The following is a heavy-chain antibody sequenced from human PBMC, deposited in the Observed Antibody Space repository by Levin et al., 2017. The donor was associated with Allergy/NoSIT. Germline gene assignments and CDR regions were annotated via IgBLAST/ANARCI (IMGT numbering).Heavy chain of an antibody. J-gene: IGHJ4*02. CDR1: GGSISSGGYY. D-gene: IGHD1-26*01. V-gene: IGHV4-31*03. CDR2: IYYSGST. Sequence: SQTLSLTCTVSGGSISSGGYYWSWIRQHPGKGLEWIGYIYYSGSTYYNPSLKSRVTISVDTSKNQFSLKLSSVTAADTAVYYCARDISRGSAFDYWGQGTLVTVSS. CDR3: ARDISRGSAFDY.